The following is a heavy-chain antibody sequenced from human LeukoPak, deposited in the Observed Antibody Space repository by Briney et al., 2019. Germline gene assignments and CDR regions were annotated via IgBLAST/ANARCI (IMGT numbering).Heavy chain of an antibody. V-gene: IGHV3-30*18. Sequence: GGSLRLSCAASGFTFSSYGMHWVRQAPGKGLEWVAVISYDGDNKYYADSVKGRFTISRDNSKNTLYLQMNSLRAEDTAVYYCAKGGFSSGRSLFDYWGQGTLVTVSS. CDR1: GFTFSSYG. D-gene: IGHD6-19*01. CDR2: ISYDGDNK. J-gene: IGHJ4*02. CDR3: AKGGFSSGRSLFDY.